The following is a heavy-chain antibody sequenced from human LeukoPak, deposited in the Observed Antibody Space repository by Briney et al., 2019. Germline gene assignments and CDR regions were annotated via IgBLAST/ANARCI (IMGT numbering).Heavy chain of an antibody. J-gene: IGHJ3*02. Sequence: SETLSLTCTVSGVSISSYYSSWIWHPPRQGLEWIGYIYYRGSTNYNPSLNRRVTISVDTSKNQFSLKLSSVTAPDTAVYYCARSAPHYFDAFDIWGQGTMVTVSS. CDR3: ARSAPHYFDAFDI. CDR2: IYYRGST. V-gene: IGHV4-59*08. CDR1: GVSISSYY. D-gene: IGHD3-10*01.